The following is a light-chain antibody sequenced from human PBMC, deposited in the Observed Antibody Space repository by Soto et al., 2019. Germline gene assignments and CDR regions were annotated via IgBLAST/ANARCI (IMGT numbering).Light chain of an antibody. Sequence: EIVLTQSPGTLSLSPGERATLSCRAIESISSKSLAWYQQKPGQAPRLLIYGTFNRATGIPDRFSGSGSGTDFTLTISRLEPEDFAVYFCQQYGSPPWTFGQGTRVEIK. V-gene: IGKV3-20*01. CDR3: QQYGSPPWT. CDR2: GTF. J-gene: IGKJ1*01. CDR1: ESISSKS.